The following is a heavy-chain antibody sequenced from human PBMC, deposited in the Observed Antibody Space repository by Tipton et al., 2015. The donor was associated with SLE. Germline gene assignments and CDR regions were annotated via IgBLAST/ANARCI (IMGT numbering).Heavy chain of an antibody. V-gene: IGHV3-21*01. D-gene: IGHD3-22*01. Sequence: SLRLSCAASGFTFSSYSMNWVRQAPGKGLEWVSSISRSSSNIYYADSVKGRFTISRDNAKNALHLQMNSLRAEDTAVYYCARGGMYYHDSSGNYLEYWGQGTLVTVSS. J-gene: IGHJ4*02. CDR3: ARGGMYYHDSSGNYLEY. CDR1: GFTFSSYS. CDR2: ISRSSSNI.